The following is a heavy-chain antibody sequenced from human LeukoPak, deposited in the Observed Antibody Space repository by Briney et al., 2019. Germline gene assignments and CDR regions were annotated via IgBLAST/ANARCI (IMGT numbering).Heavy chain of an antibody. V-gene: IGHV4-39*07. CDR1: GGSISSTSYY. CDR2: IYHSGST. J-gene: IGHJ2*01. Sequence: SETLSLTCTASGGSISSTSYYWGWIRQPPGKGLEWIGYIYHSGSTYYNPSLKSRVTISVDRSKNQFSLKLSSVTAADTAVYYCARVDCSGGSCYSDWCFDLWGRGTLVTVSS. D-gene: IGHD2-15*01. CDR3: ARVDCSGGSCYSDWCFDL.